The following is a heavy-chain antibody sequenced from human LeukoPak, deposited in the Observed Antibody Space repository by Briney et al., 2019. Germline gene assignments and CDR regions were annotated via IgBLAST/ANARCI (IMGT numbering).Heavy chain of an antibody. J-gene: IGHJ4*02. D-gene: IGHD2/OR15-2a*01. Sequence: SETLSLTCTVSGGSISSYYWSWIRQPPGKGLEWIGYIYYSGSTNYNPSLKSRVTISADTSKNQFSLKLSSVTAADTAVYYCARVIYDSFRYYFDYWGQGTLVTVSS. CDR1: GGSISSYY. CDR3: ARVIYDSFRYYFDY. CDR2: IYYSGST. V-gene: IGHV4-59*01.